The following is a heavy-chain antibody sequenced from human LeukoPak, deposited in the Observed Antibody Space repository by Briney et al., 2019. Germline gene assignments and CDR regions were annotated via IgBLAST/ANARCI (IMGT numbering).Heavy chain of an antibody. Sequence: NASETLSLTCAVDGGTFSGFYWSWIRQPPGKGLEWIGEVYPSGSTKYNPSLKSRLTLSLDTSRRQLSLSLTSVTTADTAVYFCADGSAFFEGYDSWGQGSLVIVSS. CDR2: VYPSGST. J-gene: IGHJ4*02. CDR3: ADGSAFFEGYDS. V-gene: IGHV4-34*08. D-gene: IGHD5-24*01. CDR1: GGTFSGFY.